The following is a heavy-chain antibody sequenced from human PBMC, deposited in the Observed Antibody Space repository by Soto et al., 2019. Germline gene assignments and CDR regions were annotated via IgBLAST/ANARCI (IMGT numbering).Heavy chain of an antibody. Sequence: SQTLSLTFAISGYSVFSSTAAWNWISQSPSRGLEWLGGTYYRSNWYNDYAVSVKSRITINPDTSKHQFSLQLNSVTPEDTAVYYCARDRSGSGWFNAFDIWGHGTMVTVSS. CDR3: ARDRSGSGWFNAFDI. J-gene: IGHJ3*02. V-gene: IGHV6-1*01. D-gene: IGHD6-19*01. CDR1: GYSVFSSTAA. CDR2: TYYRSNWYN.